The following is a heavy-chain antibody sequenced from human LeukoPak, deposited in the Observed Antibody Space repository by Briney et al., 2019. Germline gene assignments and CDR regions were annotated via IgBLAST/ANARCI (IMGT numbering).Heavy chain of an antibody. J-gene: IGHJ4*02. V-gene: IGHV1-2*06. Sequence: ASVKVPCKASGYTFTGYYLHWVRQAPGQGPEWMGRINPNSGGTNYAQKLQGRVTMTRDTSINTAYMELSRLRSDDTAVHYCARETKLEWLLIFDYWGQGTLVTVSS. CDR2: INPNSGGT. CDR3: ARETKLEWLLIFDY. D-gene: IGHD3-3*01. CDR1: GYTFTGYY.